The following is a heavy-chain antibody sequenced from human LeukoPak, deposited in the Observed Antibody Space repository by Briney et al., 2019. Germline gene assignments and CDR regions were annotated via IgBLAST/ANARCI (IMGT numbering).Heavy chain of an antibody. CDR3: ARNYGMDV. CDR1: GFTFSSYE. J-gene: IGHJ6*04. Sequence: GGSLRLSCAASGFTFSSYEMNWVRQAPGKGLEWVSCISNNARTIYYADSVKGRFTISRDNAKNSLYLQMNSLRAEDTAVYYCARNYGMDVWGKGTTVTVSS. CDR2: ISNNARTI. V-gene: IGHV3-48*03.